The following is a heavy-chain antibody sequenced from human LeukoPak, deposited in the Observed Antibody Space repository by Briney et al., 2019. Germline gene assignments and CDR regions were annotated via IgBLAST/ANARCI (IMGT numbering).Heavy chain of an antibody. J-gene: IGHJ5*02. CDR2: IYTSGST. CDR1: GGSISSYY. V-gene: IGHV4-4*07. D-gene: IGHD3-10*01. CDR3: ARGHMVRGTSPWFDP. Sequence: SETLSLTCTVSGGSISSYYWSWIRQPAGKGLEWIGRIYTSGSTNYNPSLKSRVTMSVDTSKNQFSLKLSSVTAADTAVYYCARGHMVRGTSPWFDPWGQGTLVTVSS.